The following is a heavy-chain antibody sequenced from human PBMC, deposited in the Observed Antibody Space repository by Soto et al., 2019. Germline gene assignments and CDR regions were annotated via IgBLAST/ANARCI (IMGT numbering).Heavy chain of an antibody. J-gene: IGHJ3*02. V-gene: IGHV4-31*03. CDR2: IYYSGST. D-gene: IGHD3-22*01. Sequence: SETLSLTCTVSGGSISSGGYYWSWIRQHPGKGLEWIGYIYYSGSTYYNPSLKSRVTISVDTSKNQFSLKLSSVTAADTAVYYCARDISYYDSSGYYYVDAFDIWGQGTMVTVSS. CDR3: ARDISYYDSSGYYYVDAFDI. CDR1: GGSISSGGYY.